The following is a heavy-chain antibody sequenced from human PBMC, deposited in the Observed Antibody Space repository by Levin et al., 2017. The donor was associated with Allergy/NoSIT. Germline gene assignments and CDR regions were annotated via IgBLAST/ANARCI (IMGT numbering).Heavy chain of an antibody. V-gene: IGHV3-21*01. CDR3: ARDGSGSYQDAFDI. J-gene: IGHJ3*02. CDR2: ISSSSSYI. CDR1: GFTFSSYS. Sequence: GGSLRLSCAASGFTFSSYSMNWVRQAPGKGLEWVSSISSSSSYIYYADSVKGRFTISRDNAKNSLYLQMNSLRAEDTAVYYCARDGSGSYQDAFDIWGQGTMVTVSS. D-gene: IGHD3-10*01.